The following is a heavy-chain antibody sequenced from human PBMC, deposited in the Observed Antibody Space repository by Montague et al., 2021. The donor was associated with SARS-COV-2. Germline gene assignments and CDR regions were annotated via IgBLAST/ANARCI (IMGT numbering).Heavy chain of an antibody. CDR1: AGSFSTYV. D-gene: IGHD3-10*01. J-gene: IGHJ6*03. CDR2: IYHGGST. V-gene: IGHV4-34*01. CDR3: ARLGDGVVPSPILGVGPYYSSYYLDV. Sequence: SETLSLTCAVHAGSFSTYVWNWIRQPPGKGLEWIGEIYHGGSTNYNPSLKSRVTISADTSKNQFSLKLTSVAAADTAVYYCARLGDGVVPSPILGVGPYYSSYYLDVWGKGTTITVSS.